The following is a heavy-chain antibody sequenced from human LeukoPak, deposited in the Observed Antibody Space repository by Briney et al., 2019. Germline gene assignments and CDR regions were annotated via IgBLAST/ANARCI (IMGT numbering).Heavy chain of an antibody. CDR3: ARVASSGYMDV. CDR1: GGSIFTSNW. D-gene: IGHD3-22*01. J-gene: IGHJ6*04. CDR2: IFHTGST. V-gene: IGHV4-4*02. Sequence: PSETLSLTCAVSGGSIFTSNWWSWVRQPPGKGLEWIGQIFHTGSTSYSPSLKSRVTISVDKSKNQFSLELTSVTAADTAVYYCARVASSGYMDVWGKGTTVTISS.